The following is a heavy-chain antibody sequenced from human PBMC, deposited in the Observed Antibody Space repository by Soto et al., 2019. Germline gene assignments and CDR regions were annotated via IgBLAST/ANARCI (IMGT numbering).Heavy chain of an antibody. CDR3: AKDPGDYPSAYFEY. V-gene: IGHV3-23*01. J-gene: IGHJ4*02. D-gene: IGHD4-17*01. CDR2: LSGSGFST. CDR1: GFTFSSYA. Sequence: EVQLLESGGGLVQPGGSLRLSCAASGFTFSSYAMSWVRQAPGKGLEWGSALSGSGFSTYYADSVKGRFTVSRDTSKNTLFLQMDSLRDEDPAVSYCAKDPGDYPSAYFEYWGQGTLVSVSS.